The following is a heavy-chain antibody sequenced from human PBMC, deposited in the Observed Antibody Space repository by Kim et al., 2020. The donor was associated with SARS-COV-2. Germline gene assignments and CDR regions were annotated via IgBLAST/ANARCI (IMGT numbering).Heavy chain of an antibody. D-gene: IGHD6-13*01. J-gene: IGHJ6*02. CDR3: AKETASLYYSSSWYDYYYYGMDV. Sequence: GGSLRLSCAASGFTFSSYGMHWVRQAPGKGLEWVAVISYDGSNKYYADSVKGRFTISRDNSKNTLYLQMNSLRAEDTAVYYCAKETASLYYSSSWYDYYYYGMDVWGQGTTVTVSS. CDR1: GFTFSSYG. V-gene: IGHV3-30*18. CDR2: ISYDGSNK.